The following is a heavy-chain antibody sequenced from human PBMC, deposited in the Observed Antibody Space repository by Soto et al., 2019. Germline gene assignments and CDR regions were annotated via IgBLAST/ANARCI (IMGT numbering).Heavy chain of an antibody. J-gene: IGHJ6*02. CDR2: ISTYNGHT. CDR3: ARDWGQQWLAYGLDV. CDR1: GYSFSNFG. D-gene: IGHD6-19*01. V-gene: IGHV1-18*01. Sequence: QVQLVQSGAEVKKPGASVKVSCKASGYSFSNFGISWVRQAPGQGLEWMGWISTYNGHTTYAQKLQGRVTMTTDTSTNTAYMELRSLRSDDTAVYYCARDWGQQWLAYGLDVWGLETTVTVSS.